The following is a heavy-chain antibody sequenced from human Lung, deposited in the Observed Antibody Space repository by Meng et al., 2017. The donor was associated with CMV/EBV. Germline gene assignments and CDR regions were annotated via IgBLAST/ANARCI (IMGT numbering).Heavy chain of an antibody. D-gene: IGHD3-10*01. CDR2: IHSSGST. CDR1: GGSISSGGYY. J-gene: IGHJ5*02. CDR3: ARASYGSGSPLGESWFDP. V-gene: IGHV4-31*03. Sequence: QGQRQESGPGLVKPSQTLSSTCTVSGGSISSGGYYWSWIRQHPGKGLEWIGYIHSSGSTYYNPSLRSRLTISVDTSKNQFSLKLSSVTAADTAVYYCARASYGSGSPLGESWFDPWGQGTLVTVSS.